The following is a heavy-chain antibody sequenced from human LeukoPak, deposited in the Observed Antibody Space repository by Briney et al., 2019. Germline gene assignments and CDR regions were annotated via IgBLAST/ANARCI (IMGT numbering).Heavy chain of an antibody. J-gene: IGHJ4*02. CDR3: ARALLFGEFSYFDY. CDR1: GGSISSYY. Sequence: SETLSLTCTVSGGSISSYYWSWIRQPPGKGLEWIGYIYYSGSTNYNPSLKSRVTISVDTSKNQFSRKLSSVTAADTAVYYCARALLFGEFSYFDYWGQGTLVTVSS. CDR2: IYYSGST. D-gene: IGHD3-10*02. V-gene: IGHV4-59*01.